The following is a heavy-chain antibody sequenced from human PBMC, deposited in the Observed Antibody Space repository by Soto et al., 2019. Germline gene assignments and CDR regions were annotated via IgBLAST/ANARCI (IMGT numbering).Heavy chain of an antibody. CDR1: GFTFSTYG. J-gene: IGHJ4*02. Sequence: PGGSLRLSCAASGFTFSTYGIHWVRQAPGKGLEWVALISYDGSNKYYADSVKGRFTISRDNSKNTLNLQMNSLRAEYTAVYYCAKDWGPLHCSRVSCYGEGLDYWGQGTLVTVSS. CDR3: AKDWGPLHCSRVSCYGEGLDY. CDR2: ISYDGSNK. V-gene: IGHV3-30*18. D-gene: IGHD2-2*01.